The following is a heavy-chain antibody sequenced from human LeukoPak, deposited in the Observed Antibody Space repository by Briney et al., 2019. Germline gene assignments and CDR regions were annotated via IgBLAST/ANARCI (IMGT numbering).Heavy chain of an antibody. CDR1: GFTFSSYA. CDR2: IKQDGSEK. Sequence: GGSLRLSCAASGFTFSSYAMHWVRQAPGKGLEWVANIKQDGSEKYYVDSVKGRFTISRDNAKNSLYLQMNSLRAEDTAVYYCARVLSRAFDIWGQGTMVTVSS. V-gene: IGHV3-7*01. J-gene: IGHJ3*02. D-gene: IGHD2-8*02. CDR3: ARVLSRAFDI.